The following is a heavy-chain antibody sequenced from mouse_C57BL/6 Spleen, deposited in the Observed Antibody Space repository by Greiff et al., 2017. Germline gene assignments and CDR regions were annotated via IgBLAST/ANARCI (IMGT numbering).Heavy chain of an antibody. Sequence: VQLQQSGPELVKPGSSVKISCKASGYTFTDYYMNWVKQSHGKSLEWIGDINPNNGGTNYNQKFKGKATLTVDKSSSTAYMELSSLTSEDSAVYYCARWQMDYYYGSRGAMDYWGQGTSVTVSS. D-gene: IGHD1-1*01. CDR1: GYTFTDYY. V-gene: IGHV1-26*01. CDR3: ARWQMDYYYGSRGAMDY. CDR2: INPNNGGT. J-gene: IGHJ4*01.